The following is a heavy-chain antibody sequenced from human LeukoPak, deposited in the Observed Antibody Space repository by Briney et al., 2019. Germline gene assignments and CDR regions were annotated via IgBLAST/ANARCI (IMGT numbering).Heavy chain of an antibody. D-gene: IGHD3-9*01. CDR1: GFTFSDHY. V-gene: IGHV3-72*01. Sequence: GGSLRLSCAASGFTFSDHYVDWVRQAPGKGLEWVGRTRNKANSYTTEYAASVKGRFTISRDDSKNSLYLQMNSLKTEDTAVYYCAINFKAYYDILTGYYHDAFDIWGQGTMVTVSS. J-gene: IGHJ3*02. CDR2: TRNKANSYTT. CDR3: AINFKAYYDILTGYYHDAFDI.